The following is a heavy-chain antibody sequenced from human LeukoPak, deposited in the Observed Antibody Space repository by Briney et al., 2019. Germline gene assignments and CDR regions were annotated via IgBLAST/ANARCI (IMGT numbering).Heavy chain of an antibody. Sequence: GGSLRLSCVASGLTVSSYSMNWVRQAPGKGLEWVSYISSSSSTIYYADSVKGRFTISRDNAKNSLDLQMNSLRVGDTAVYYCARHSDSPNYPDTDSFDLWGQGTTVTVSS. CDR2: ISSSSSTI. CDR1: GLTVSSYS. J-gene: IGHJ3*01. CDR3: ARHSDSPNYPDTDSFDL. V-gene: IGHV3-48*01. D-gene: IGHD3-22*01.